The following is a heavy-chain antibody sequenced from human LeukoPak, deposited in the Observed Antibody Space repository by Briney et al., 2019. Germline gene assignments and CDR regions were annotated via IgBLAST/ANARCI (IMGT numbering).Heavy chain of an antibody. CDR2: ISSSSSYI. Sequence: GGSLRLSCAAPGFTFSSYSMNWVRQAPGKGLEWVSSISSSSSYIYYADSVKGRFTISRDNAKNSLYLQMNSLRAEDTAVYYCSRGYSSGYYYVYYYYYMDVWGKGTTVTVSS. V-gene: IGHV3-21*01. J-gene: IGHJ6*03. D-gene: IGHD3-22*01. CDR1: GFTFSSYS. CDR3: SRGYSSGYYYVYYYYYMDV.